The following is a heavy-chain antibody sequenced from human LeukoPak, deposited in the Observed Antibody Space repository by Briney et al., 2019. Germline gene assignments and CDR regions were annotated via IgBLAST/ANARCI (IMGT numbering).Heavy chain of an antibody. CDR1: GFTLSDSI. Sequence: GGSLRLSCAASGFTLSDSIIHWVRQASGKGLEWVGRIKSKTNNYATAYSASMSGRFTISRDDSKNTAYLQMNALKTEDTAMYFCTRQDCSGGPCSFVDYWGQGTLVTVSS. D-gene: IGHD2-15*01. V-gene: IGHV3-73*01. J-gene: IGHJ4*02. CDR2: IKSKTNNYAT. CDR3: TRQDCSGGPCSFVDY.